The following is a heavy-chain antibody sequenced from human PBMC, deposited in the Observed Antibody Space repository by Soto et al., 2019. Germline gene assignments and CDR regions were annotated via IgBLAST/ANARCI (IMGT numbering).Heavy chain of an antibody. Sequence: ASVKVSCKASGGTFSSYAISWVRQAPGQGLEWMGGIIPMFGTANYAQRFQDRVTITADESTNTVYMELSSLRPEDTAVYFCASGIQLWLRRINNGYSGWGQGTLVTVSS. J-gene: IGHJ4*02. CDR1: GGTFSSYA. V-gene: IGHV1-69*13. CDR2: IIPMFGTA. CDR3: ASGIQLWLRRINNGYSG. D-gene: IGHD5-18*01.